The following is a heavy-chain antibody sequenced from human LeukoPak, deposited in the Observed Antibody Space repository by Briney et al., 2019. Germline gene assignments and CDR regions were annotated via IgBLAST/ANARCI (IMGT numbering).Heavy chain of an antibody. CDR1: GFIFSDYY. Sequence: GESLRLSCAASGFIFSDYYMSWIRQAPGKGLEWVSYISNSDSSINYADSVKGRFTISRDNAKNSLFLHMNSLRAEDTAIYYCARVRYCNIGSCRADPWGQGTLVTVSS. J-gene: IGHJ5*02. D-gene: IGHD2-15*01. CDR3: ARVRYCNIGSCRADP. V-gene: IGHV3-11*01. CDR2: ISNSDSSI.